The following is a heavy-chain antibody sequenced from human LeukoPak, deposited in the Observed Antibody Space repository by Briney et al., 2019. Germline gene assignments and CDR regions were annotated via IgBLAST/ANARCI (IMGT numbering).Heavy chain of an antibody. CDR1: GYTFTGYY. V-gene: IGHV1-2*02. J-gene: IGHJ4*02. D-gene: IGHD3-3*01. CDR3: ARVKGRVFGVIATKERYFDY. Sequence: ASVKVSCKASGYTFTGYYMHWVRQAPGQGLEWMGWINPNSGVSNYAQKFRGRVTMTRDTSISTAYMELSRLTSDDTAVYYCARVKGRVFGVIATKERYFDYWDQGTLVTVSS. CDR2: INPNSGVS.